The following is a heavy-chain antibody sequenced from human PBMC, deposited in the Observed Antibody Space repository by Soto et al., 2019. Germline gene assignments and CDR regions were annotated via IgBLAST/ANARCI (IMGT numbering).Heavy chain of an antibody. CDR2: IGSGGDT. J-gene: IGHJ6*02. CDR1: GFTLSSYD. V-gene: IGHV3-13*01. D-gene: IGHD3-9*01. CDR3: IRKTPPTGMEV. Sequence: EVQLVESGGGLVQPGGSLRLSCAASGFTLSSYDIHWVRQATGEGLAWVSGIGSGGDTHYADSVKGRFIISREYGKNSLYLQMNNLRVGDTAVYYFIRKTPPTGMEVWGQGATVTVSS.